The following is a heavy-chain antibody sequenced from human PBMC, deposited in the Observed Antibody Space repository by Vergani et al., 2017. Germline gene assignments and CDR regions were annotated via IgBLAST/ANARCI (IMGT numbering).Heavy chain of an antibody. CDR2: IYYSGST. Sequence: QLQLQESGPGLVKPSETLSLTCTVSGGSISSSSYYWGWIRQPPGRGLEWIGSIYYSGSTYYNPSLKSRVTISVDTSKNQFSLKLSSVTAADTAVYYCARANWETPPGYWGQGTLVTVSS. V-gene: IGHV4-39*07. D-gene: IGHD7-27*01. CDR3: ARANWETPPGY. CDR1: GGSISSSSYY. J-gene: IGHJ4*02.